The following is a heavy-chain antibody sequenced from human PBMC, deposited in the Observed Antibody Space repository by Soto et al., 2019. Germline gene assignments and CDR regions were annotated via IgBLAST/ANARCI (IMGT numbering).Heavy chain of an antibody. CDR3: AKGGWLDD. J-gene: IGHJ4*02. V-gene: IGHV3-23*01. CDR2: ISVSGAKT. Sequence: EVHLLESAGDLVQPGGSLRLSCAASGFSFTAYIMSWFRQAPGQGLEWVSGISVSGAKTYYADSVKGRFTISRDEAKNTLYLQLNSLRVDDTAIYYCAKGGWLDDCGQGTLVTVSS. D-gene: IGHD5-12*01. CDR1: GFSFTAYI.